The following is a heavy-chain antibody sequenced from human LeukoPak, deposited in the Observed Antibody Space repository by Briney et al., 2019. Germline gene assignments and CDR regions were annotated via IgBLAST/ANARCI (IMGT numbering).Heavy chain of an antibody. D-gene: IGHD5-18*01. Sequence: SVKVSCKASGGTFSSYAISWVRQAPGQGLEWMGGIIPIFGTANYAQKFQGRVTITADESTSTAYMELSSLRSEDTAVYYRAIRGYSYGSSAAFDIWGQGTMVTVSS. CDR3: AIRGYSYGSSAAFDI. CDR1: GGTFSSYA. V-gene: IGHV1-69*13. CDR2: IIPIFGTA. J-gene: IGHJ3*02.